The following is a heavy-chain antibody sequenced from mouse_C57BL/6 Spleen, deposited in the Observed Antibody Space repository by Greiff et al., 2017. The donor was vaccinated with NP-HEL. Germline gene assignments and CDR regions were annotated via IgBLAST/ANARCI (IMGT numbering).Heavy chain of an antibody. CDR2: IYPGDGDT. V-gene: IGHV1-82*01. CDR1: GYAFSSSW. Sequence: QVQLQQPGPELVKPGASVKISCKASGYAFSSSWMNWVKQRPGKGLEWIGRIYPGDGDTNYNGKFKGKATLTADKSSSTAYMQLSSLTSEDSAVYYCASAWGGCHFEYWGQGTPVTVSS. D-gene: IGHD1-1*02. J-gene: IGHJ2*01. CDR3: ASAWGGCHFEY.